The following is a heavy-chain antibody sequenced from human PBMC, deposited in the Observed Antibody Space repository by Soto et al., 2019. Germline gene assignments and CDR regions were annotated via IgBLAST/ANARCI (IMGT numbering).Heavy chain of an antibody. CDR3: AIGSSAYISSWYYFDY. V-gene: IGHV3-23*01. CDR1: GFTFTDYA. J-gene: IGHJ4*02. CDR2: ISGIGGST. Sequence: GGSLRLSCAASGFTFTDYALSWVRQAPGKGLEWVATISGIGGSTYLADSVKGRLSISRDNSKNTVPLLMNSVRAEDTAVYSWAIGSSAYISSWYYFDYWGRGTLVTVS. D-gene: IGHD6-13*01.